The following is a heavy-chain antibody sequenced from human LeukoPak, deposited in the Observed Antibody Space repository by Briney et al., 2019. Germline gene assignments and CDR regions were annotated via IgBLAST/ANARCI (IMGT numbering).Heavy chain of an antibody. V-gene: IGHV5-51*01. CDR3: ARLDEGFYYDGYGYNF. D-gene: IGHD3-22*01. CDR1: GYRFSNYR. Sequence: GESQKISCKGSGYRFSNYRLAWVRQMPGKGLEWMGIIYPGDSETTYSPSFQGHVTISADKSVTTAYLQWSSLKPSDTAIYYCARLDEGFYYDGYGYNFWGQGTLVTVSS. J-gene: IGHJ4*02. CDR2: IYPGDSET.